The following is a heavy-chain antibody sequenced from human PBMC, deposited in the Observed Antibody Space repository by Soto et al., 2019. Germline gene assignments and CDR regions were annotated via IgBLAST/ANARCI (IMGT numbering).Heavy chain of an antibody. D-gene: IGHD1-7*01. CDR3: ARDDGWNYRYYDMEV. CDR2: IIPVFGSA. V-gene: IGHV1-69*01. Sequence: QVQLVQSGAEVKKPGSSVKVSCKASGDTFSSYSITWVRQAPGQGLEWMGGIIPVFGSANYAQKFQGRVTITAGESTRTAYMELNSLRSQDTAVYFCARDDGWNYRYYDMEVWGPGTTVTVSS. CDR1: GDTFSSYS. J-gene: IGHJ6*02.